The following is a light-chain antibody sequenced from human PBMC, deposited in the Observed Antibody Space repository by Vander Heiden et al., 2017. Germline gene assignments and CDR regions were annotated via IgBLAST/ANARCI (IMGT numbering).Light chain of an antibody. CDR2: ENS. V-gene: IGLV1-51*02. Sequence: QSVLTQPPLVSAPPGPPVTISSSGSSMGSYSVSWFQQLPGTAPTLLIIENSKRPSRIPDRFSGAKSGTSATLIITGLQTGDEADFYCGTWETRLSAYVFGSGTKVTVL. J-gene: IGLJ1*01. CDR3: GTWETRLSAYV. CDR1: SMGSYS.